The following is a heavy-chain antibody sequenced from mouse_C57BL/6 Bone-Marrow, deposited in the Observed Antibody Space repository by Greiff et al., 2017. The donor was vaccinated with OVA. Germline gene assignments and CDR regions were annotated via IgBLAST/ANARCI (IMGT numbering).Heavy chain of an antibody. Sequence: QVHVKQSGAELVKPGASVKISCKASGYAFSSYWMNWVKQRPGKGLEWIGQIYPGDGDTNYNGKFKGKATLTADKSSSTAYMQLSSLTSEDSAVYFCARSLGKILKLGYWGQGTTLTVSS. J-gene: IGHJ2*01. CDR2: IYPGDGDT. CDR1: GYAFSSYW. CDR3: ARSLGKILKLGY. V-gene: IGHV1-80*01. D-gene: IGHD4-1*01.